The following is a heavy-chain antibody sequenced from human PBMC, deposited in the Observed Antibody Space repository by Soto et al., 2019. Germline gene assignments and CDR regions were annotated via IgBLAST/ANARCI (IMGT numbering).Heavy chain of an antibody. D-gene: IGHD2-2*01. CDR2: INPNSGGT. J-gene: IGHJ4*02. Sequence: ASVKVSCKASGYTFTGYYMHWVRQAPGQGLEWMGWINPNSGGTNYAQKFQGWVTMTRDTSISTAYMELSRLRSDDTAVYYCARNYAYEGDSPYYFDYWGQGTLVTVSS. V-gene: IGHV1-2*04. CDR3: ARNYAYEGDSPYYFDY. CDR1: GYTFTGYY.